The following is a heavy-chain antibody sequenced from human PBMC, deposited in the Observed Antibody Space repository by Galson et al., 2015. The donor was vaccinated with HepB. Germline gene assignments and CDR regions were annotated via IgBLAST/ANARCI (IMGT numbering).Heavy chain of an antibody. Sequence: QVQLEESGPGLVKPSETLSLTCAVYGGSFSGYYWSWIRQPPGKGLEWIGEINHSGSTNYNPSLKSRVTISVDTSKNQFSLKLSSVTAADTAVYYCARYSRVVAAQGVYGMDVWGQGTTVTVSS. CDR2: INHSGST. CDR1: GGSFSGYY. CDR3: ARYSRVVAAQGVYGMDV. V-gene: IGHV4-34*10. J-gene: IGHJ6*02. D-gene: IGHD2-15*01.